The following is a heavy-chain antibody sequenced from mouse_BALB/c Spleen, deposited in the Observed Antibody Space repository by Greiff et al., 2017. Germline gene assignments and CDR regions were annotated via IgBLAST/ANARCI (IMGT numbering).Heavy chain of an antibody. CDR3: ARGRTGSYFDV. CDR1: GYSITSDYA. J-gene: IGHJ1*01. D-gene: IGHD4-1*01. V-gene: IGHV3-2*02. CDR2: ISYSGST. Sequence: EVKLQESGPGLVKPSQSLSLTCTVTGYSITSDYAWNWIRQFPGNKLEWMGYISYSGSTSYNPSLKSRISITRDTSKNQFFLQLNSVTTEDTATYYCARGRTGSYFDVWGAGTTVTVSS.